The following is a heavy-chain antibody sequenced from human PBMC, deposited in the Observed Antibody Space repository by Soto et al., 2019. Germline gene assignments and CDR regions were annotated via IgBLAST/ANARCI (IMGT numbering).Heavy chain of an antibody. CDR3: ASHYDSSGYYYRGLDY. CDR2: IIPIFGTA. Sequence: QVQLVQSGAEVKKPGSSVKVSCKASGGTFSSYAISWVRQAPGQGLEWMGGIIPIFGTADYAQKFQGRVTITADASTRTGNTELSRLRSEDTAVYYCASHYDSSGYYYRGLDYWGQGTLVTVSS. J-gene: IGHJ4*02. V-gene: IGHV1-69*12. D-gene: IGHD3-22*01. CDR1: GGTFSSYA.